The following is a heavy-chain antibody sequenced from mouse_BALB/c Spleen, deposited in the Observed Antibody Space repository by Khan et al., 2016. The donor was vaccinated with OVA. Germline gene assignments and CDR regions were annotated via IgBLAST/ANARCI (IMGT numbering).Heavy chain of an antibody. D-gene: IGHD2-13*01. Sequence: EVQLQESGPGLVKPSQSLPLTCTVTGYSITSDYAWNWIRQFPGNKLEWMGYISSTGRTSYNPSLKSRISITRDTSKNQFFLHLNSVTTEDTATYYCARSLYFSDSYAMDYWGQGTSVTVSS. CDR3: ARSLYFSDSYAMDY. CDR2: ISSTGRT. CDR1: GYSITSDYA. V-gene: IGHV3-2*02. J-gene: IGHJ4*01.